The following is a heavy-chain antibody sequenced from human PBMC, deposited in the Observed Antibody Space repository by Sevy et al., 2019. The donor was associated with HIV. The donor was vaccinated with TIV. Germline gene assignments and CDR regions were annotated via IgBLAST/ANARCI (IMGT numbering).Heavy chain of an antibody. CDR3: ARDLSYCSSTSCLWGYKYNWFDP. Sequence: GGSLRLSCAASGFTFSSYSMNWVRQAPGKGLEWVSSISSSSSYIYYADSVKGRFTISRDNAKNSLYLQMNSLRAEDTVVYYCARDLSYCSSTSCLWGYKYNWFDPWGQGTLVTVSS. CDR1: GFTFSSYS. D-gene: IGHD2-2*01. CDR2: ISSSSSYI. V-gene: IGHV3-21*01. J-gene: IGHJ5*02.